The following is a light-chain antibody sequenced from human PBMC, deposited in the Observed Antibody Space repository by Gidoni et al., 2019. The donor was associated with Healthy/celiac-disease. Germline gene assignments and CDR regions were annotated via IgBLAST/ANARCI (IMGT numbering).Light chain of an antibody. CDR3: QQYGSSLLT. J-gene: IGKJ4*01. V-gene: IGKV3-20*01. CDR1: QSVSSSY. Sequence: IVLTQSPGTLSLSPGERATLSCRASQSVSSSYLAWYQQKPGQAPRRPIYGASSRATGIPDRFSGSGSGTDFTLTISRLEPEDFAVYYCQQYGSSLLTFGGGTKVEIK. CDR2: GAS.